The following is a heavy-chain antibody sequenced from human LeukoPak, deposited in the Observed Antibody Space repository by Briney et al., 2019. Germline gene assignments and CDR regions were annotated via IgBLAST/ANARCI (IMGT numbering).Heavy chain of an antibody. V-gene: IGHV3-23*01. CDR3: AKDLQVGDKYYFDY. D-gene: IGHD3-16*01. Sequence: VWALRLSCAASRFTFSSYAMSWFRQAPGKGLEWVSAISGGGGSTYYADSVKGRFTISRDNSKNTMYLQMNSLRAEDTAVYYCAKDLQVGDKYYFDYWGQGTLVTVSS. J-gene: IGHJ4*02. CDR2: ISGGGGST. CDR1: RFTFSSYA.